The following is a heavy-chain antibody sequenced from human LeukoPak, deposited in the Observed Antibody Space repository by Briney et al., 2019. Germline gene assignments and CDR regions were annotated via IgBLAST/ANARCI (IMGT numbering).Heavy chain of an antibody. D-gene: IGHD1-26*01. Sequence: GGSLRLSCAASGFTFSTYAMSWVRQAPGKGLEWVSGINWNGGSTGYADSVKGRFTISRDNAKNSLYLQMNSLRGEDTAVYYCAKDGDTMSGTYYYDMDVWGKGTTVTIS. CDR2: INWNGGST. CDR3: AKDGDTMSGTYYYDMDV. V-gene: IGHV3-20*04. CDR1: GFTFSTYA. J-gene: IGHJ6*03.